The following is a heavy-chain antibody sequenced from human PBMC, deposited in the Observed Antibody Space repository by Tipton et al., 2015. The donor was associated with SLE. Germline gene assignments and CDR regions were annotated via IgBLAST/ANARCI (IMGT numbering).Heavy chain of an antibody. CDR1: GGSIGGSSYY. V-gene: IGHV4-39*01. CDR2: IYYSGTS. J-gene: IGHJ5*02. CDR3: AKVTVFGVAIFGYNWFDP. D-gene: IGHD3-3*01. Sequence: TLSLTCTVSGGSIGGSSYYWGWIRQSPGKGLEWIGSIYYSGTSHYKPSLESRFTISVNTSKNQFSLKLTSVTAADTGVYYCAKVTVFGVAIFGYNWFDPWGQGTLVTVAS.